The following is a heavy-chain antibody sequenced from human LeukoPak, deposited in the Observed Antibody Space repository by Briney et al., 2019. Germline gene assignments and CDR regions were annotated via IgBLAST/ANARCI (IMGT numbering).Heavy chain of an antibody. V-gene: IGHV4-61*02. J-gene: IGHJ4*02. Sequence: SETLSLTCTVSGGSLSSGSYYWSWIRQPAWKGLEWFGRIYTSGSTNYNPSLKSRGPISVDTSKNQFSLKLSSVTAADTAVYYCARGGYCGGDCYFYYWGQGTLVTVSS. CDR3: ARGGYCGGDCYFYY. D-gene: IGHD2-21*02. CDR2: IYTSGST. CDR1: GGSLSSGSYY.